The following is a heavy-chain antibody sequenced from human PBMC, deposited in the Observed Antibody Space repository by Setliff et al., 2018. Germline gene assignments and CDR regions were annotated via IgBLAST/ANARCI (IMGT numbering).Heavy chain of an antibody. J-gene: IGHJ5*02. CDR1: GSSFTGHN. CDR3: ARATRDSDGSYYEYSWFDP. CDR2: INPNSGGT. D-gene: IGHD6-19*01. V-gene: IGHV1-2*02. Sequence: WASVKVSCKVSGSSFTGHNLHWVRQAPGQGLEWMGWINPNSGGTNPAQKFQGRVTMTRDTSISTAYMEPSSLTSDDTAVYYCARATRDSDGSYYEYSWFDPWGQGTLVTVSS.